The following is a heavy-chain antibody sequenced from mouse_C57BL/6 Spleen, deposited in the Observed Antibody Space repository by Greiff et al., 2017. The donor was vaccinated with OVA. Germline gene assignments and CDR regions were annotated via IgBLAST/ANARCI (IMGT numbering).Heavy chain of an antibody. J-gene: IGHJ2*01. CDR3: ARCYYGSSYGGDYFDY. V-gene: IGHV1-26*01. D-gene: IGHD1-1*01. CDR1: GYTFTDYY. Sequence: VQLQQSGPELVKPGASVKISCKASGYTFTDYYMNWVKQSHGKSLEWIGDINPNNGGTSYNQKFKGKATLTVDKSSSTAYMELRSLTSEDSAVYYCARCYYGSSYGGDYFDYWGQGTTLTVSS. CDR2: INPNNGGT.